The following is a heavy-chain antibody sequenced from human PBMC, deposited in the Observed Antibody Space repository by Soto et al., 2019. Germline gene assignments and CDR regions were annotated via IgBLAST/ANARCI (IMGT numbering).Heavy chain of an antibody. Sequence: QLQLHQSGAGLLKPSETLSLTCDVSGGSFTGYYWSWIRHPPGKGLEWNGEINHSGFTNYNPSLTGRFTLSLATSKSQVSLELKAPTAADTAFYFCARGHGRFAPWGQGTLVTVSS. CDR2: INHSGFT. V-gene: IGHV4-34*01. CDR3: ARGHGRFAP. CDR1: GGSFTGYY. J-gene: IGHJ5*02.